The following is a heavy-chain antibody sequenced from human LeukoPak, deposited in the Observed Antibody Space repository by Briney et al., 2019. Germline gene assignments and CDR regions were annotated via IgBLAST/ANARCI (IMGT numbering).Heavy chain of an antibody. CDR3: ARHLPKWGWDY. V-gene: IGHV4-59*08. Sequence: PSETLSLTCTVSGGSISNYYWSWIRQPPGEGLEWIASINYSGSTYYNPSLKSRVTISVDTSENQFSLKLSSVTAADTAVYYCARHLPKWGWDYWGQGTLVTVSS. J-gene: IGHJ4*02. CDR2: INYSGST. D-gene: IGHD1-26*01. CDR1: GGSISNYY.